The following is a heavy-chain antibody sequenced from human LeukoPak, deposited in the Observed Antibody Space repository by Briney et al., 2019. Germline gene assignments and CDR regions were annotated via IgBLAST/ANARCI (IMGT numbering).Heavy chain of an antibody. V-gene: IGHV3-43*02. CDR3: AKDLLVRGWAYYYMNV. J-gene: IGHJ6*03. CDR1: GFTFDDYV. Sequence: GRSLRLSCAASGFTFDDYVMHWVRQAPGKGLEWVSLISGDGGNTYYADSVKGRFTISRDNSENSLYLQMNSLRTEDTALYYCAKDLLVRGWAYYYMNVWGKGTAVTVSS. CDR2: ISGDGGNT. D-gene: IGHD3-10*01.